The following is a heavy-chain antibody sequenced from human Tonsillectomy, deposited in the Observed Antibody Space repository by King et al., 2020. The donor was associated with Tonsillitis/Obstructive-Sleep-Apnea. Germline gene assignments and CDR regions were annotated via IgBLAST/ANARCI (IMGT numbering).Heavy chain of an antibody. V-gene: IGHV2-5*02. CDR2: IYWDDDK. D-gene: IGHD6-19*01. CDR1: GFSLSTSGVG. J-gene: IGHJ5*02. CDR3: AHSMEQWLGRGGIGDWFDP. Sequence: TLKESGPTLVKPTQTLTLTCTFSGFSLSTSGVGVGWIRQPPGKALEWLALIYWDDDKRYSPSLKSRLTITKDTSKNQVVLTMTNMDPVDTATYYCAHSMEQWLGRGGIGDWFDPWGQGTLVTVSS.